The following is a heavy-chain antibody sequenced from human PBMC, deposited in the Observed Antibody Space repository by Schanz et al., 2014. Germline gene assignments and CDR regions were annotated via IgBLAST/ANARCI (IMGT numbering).Heavy chain of an antibody. V-gene: IGHV3-21*01. CDR3: ARDLNRCGGDCYAG. D-gene: IGHD2-21*02. CDR1: GFSFSTYG. Sequence: EVRLVESGGGLVKPGGSLRLSCAASGFSFSTYGMTWVRQPPGKGLEWVSSISSSSIYIYQADSMRGRFTISRDNAKNSLYLQMNSLRAEDTAVYYCARDLNRCGGDCYAGWGQGTLVTVSS. CDR2: ISSSSIYI. J-gene: IGHJ4*02.